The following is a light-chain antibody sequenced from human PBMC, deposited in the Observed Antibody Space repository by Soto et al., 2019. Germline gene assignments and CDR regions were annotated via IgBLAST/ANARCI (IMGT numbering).Light chain of an antibody. Sequence: EIVMTQSPATLSVSPGERATLSCRASQSVSSNLAWYQQKPGQAPRLLIYGASIRATGIPARFSGSGSGTEFTLTISSLQSEDFAVYYCQQYNNWPLNFGGGTKVEIK. CDR1: QSVSSN. J-gene: IGKJ4*01. CDR3: QQYNNWPLN. CDR2: GAS. V-gene: IGKV3D-15*01.